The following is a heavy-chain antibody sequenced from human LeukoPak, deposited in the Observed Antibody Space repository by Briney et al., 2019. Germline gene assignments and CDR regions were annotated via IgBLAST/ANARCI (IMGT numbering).Heavy chain of an antibody. D-gene: IGHD2-21*01. CDR2: INPDSGVT. J-gene: IGHJ5*02. Sequence: GASVKLSCKTYGYTFTDYYLHWERQAPGQGLEWMGWINPDSGVTSSAQKFRGRFSMTRDTSISTIYMEVAWLTSEDTAIYYCARADRLDGAPYLIGPWGQGTLVTVSS. CDR3: ARADRLDGAPYLIGP. CDR1: GYTFTDYY. V-gene: IGHV1-2*02.